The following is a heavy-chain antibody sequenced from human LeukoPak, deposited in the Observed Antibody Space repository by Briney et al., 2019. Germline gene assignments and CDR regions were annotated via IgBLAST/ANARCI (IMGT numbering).Heavy chain of an antibody. J-gene: IGHJ3*02. CDR2: IYYSGST. CDR1: GGSFSGYY. D-gene: IGHD3-22*01. V-gene: IGHV4-34*01. CDR3: ANYDSSGYYYPNAFDI. Sequence: SETLSLTCAVYGGSFSGYYWSWIRQPPGKGLEWIGSIYYSGSTYYNPSLKSRVTISVDTSKNQFSLKLSSVTAADTAVYYCANYDSSGYYYPNAFDIWGQGTMVTVSS.